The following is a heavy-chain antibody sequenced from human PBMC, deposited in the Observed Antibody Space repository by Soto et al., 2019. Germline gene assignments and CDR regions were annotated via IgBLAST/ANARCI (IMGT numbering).Heavy chain of an antibody. CDR2: IIPIFGTA. J-gene: IGHJ4*02. V-gene: IGHV1-69*13. Sequence: SVKVSCKASGGTFSSYAISWVRQAPGQGLEWMGGIIPIFGTANYAQKFQGRVTITADESTSTAYMELSSLRSEDTAVYYCATLYDSSGYLVDWAWYYYWGQGTLVTVSS. D-gene: IGHD3-22*01. CDR1: GGTFSSYA. CDR3: ATLYDSSGYLVDWAWYYY.